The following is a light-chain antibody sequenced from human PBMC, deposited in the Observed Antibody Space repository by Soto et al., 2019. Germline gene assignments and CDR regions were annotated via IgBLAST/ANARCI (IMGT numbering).Light chain of an antibody. CDR3: ATWDDSLNGGV. CDR1: SSNIESNT. CDR2: SNN. J-gene: IGLJ2*01. V-gene: IGLV1-44*01. Sequence: QSVLTQPPSASGTPGQRVTIACSGGSSNIESNTVNWYQQVPGTAPKLLVYSNNQRPSGVPDRFSGSQAGTSASLAISGLQSEDEADYYCATWDDSLNGGVFGGGTKLTVL.